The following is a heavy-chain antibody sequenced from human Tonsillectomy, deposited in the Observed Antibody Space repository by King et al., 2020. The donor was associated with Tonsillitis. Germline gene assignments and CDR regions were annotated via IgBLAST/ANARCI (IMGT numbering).Heavy chain of an antibody. Sequence: QLQESGPGLVKPSETLSLTCTVSGDSISSNSYYWGWIRQPPGKGLEWIASIYFSGYTYYNPSLKSRVTIPVDTSKSQFSLKLSSVTAADTAVYYCARAVGYGPLYYFDYWGQGALVTVSS. V-gene: IGHV4-39*01. CDR3: ARAVGYGPLYYFDY. D-gene: IGHD5-18*01. J-gene: IGHJ4*02. CDR2: IYFSGYT. CDR1: GDSISSNSYY.